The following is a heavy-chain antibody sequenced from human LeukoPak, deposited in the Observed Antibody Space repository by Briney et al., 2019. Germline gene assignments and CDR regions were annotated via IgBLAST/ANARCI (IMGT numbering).Heavy chain of an antibody. V-gene: IGHV3-11*04. CDR1: GFTFSDYY. Sequence: GGALRLSCAASGFTFSDYYMSWIRQAPGKGLEWVSYISSSGSTIYYADSVKGRFTISRDNAKNSLYLQMNSLRAEDTAVYYCARDLYYYGSRTDLEDAPFDYWGQGTLVTVSS. CDR3: ARDLYYYGSRTDLEDAPFDY. CDR2: ISSSGSTI. D-gene: IGHD3-10*01. J-gene: IGHJ4*02.